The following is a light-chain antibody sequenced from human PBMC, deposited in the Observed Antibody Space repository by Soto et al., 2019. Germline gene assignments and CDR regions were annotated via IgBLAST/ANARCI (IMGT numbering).Light chain of an antibody. Sequence: EVALTQSPCTLSLSPGARATLSCRASQSVSSNLAWYQQKPGQAPRRLIYGASTRANGIPARFSGSGSGTEFTLTISCLQYEDFATYYCQQYYSCPRPFGQGTKVDIK. CDR2: GAS. J-gene: IGKJ1*01. CDR1: QSVSSN. V-gene: IGKV3-15*01. CDR3: QQYYSCPRP.